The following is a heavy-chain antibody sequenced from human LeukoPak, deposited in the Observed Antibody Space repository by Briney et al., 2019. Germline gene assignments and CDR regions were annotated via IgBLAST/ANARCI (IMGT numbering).Heavy chain of an antibody. D-gene: IGHD3-22*01. CDR2: IYTSGST. CDR1: GGSISSYY. CDR3: ARRRMNYYDSSGSIRANAFDI. Sequence: PSETLSLTCTVSGGSISSYYWSWIRQPAGKGLEWIGRIYTSGSTNYNPSLKGRVTMSVDTSKNQFSLKLSSVTAADTAVYYCARRRMNYYDSSGSIRANAFDIWGQGTMVTVSS. V-gene: IGHV4-4*07. J-gene: IGHJ3*02.